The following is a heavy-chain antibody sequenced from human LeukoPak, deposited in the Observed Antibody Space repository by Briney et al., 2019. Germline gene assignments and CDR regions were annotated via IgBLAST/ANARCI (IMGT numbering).Heavy chain of an antibody. J-gene: IGHJ4*02. Sequence: GGSLRLSCAASGFTFSSYWMHWVRQAPGKGLVWVSRINSDGSSTSYADSVKGRFTISRDNAKNTLYLQMNSLGAEDTAVYYCARAPVAGYFDYWGQGTLVTVSS. V-gene: IGHV3-74*01. CDR3: ARAPVAGYFDY. CDR2: INSDGSST. D-gene: IGHD6-19*01. CDR1: GFTFSSYW.